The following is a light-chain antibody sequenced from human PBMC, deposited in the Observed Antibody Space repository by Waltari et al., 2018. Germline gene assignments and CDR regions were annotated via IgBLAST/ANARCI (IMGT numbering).Light chain of an antibody. CDR1: SGSVSTTSY. Sequence: QTVVTQEPSLSASPGGTVTLTCTLSSGSVSTTSYATWYQQTPGQPPRTLVYKANARSSGIPYRFSGSILGNKAALTITRAQADDESDYYCSLYMGSGIWVFGGGTKLTVL. V-gene: IGLV8-61*01. J-gene: IGLJ3*02. CDR2: KAN. CDR3: SLYMGSGIWV.